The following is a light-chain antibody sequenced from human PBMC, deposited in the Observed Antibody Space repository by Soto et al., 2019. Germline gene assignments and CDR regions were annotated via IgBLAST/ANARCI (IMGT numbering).Light chain of an antibody. V-gene: IGLV2-8*01. Sequence: QSALTQPPSASGSPGQSVTISCTGTNSDIGGYNFVSWYQQHPGKAPRLMIYEVNKRPSGVPDRFSGSKSGNTASLTVSGLQAEDEADYYCSSHAGNDNWGVFGGGTQLTVL. CDR1: NSDIGGYNF. CDR2: EVN. J-gene: IGLJ3*02. CDR3: SSHAGNDNWGV.